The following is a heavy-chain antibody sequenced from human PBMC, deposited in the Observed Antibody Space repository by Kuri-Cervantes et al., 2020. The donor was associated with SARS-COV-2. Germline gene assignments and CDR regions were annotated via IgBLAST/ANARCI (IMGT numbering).Heavy chain of an antibody. D-gene: IGHD5/OR15-5a*01. CDR2: ISGSGGST. CDR3: ARERHRGWFDA. CDR1: GFTFSSYA. V-gene: IGHV3-23*01. Sequence: GESLKISCAASGFTFSSYAMAWVRQAPGKGLEWVSAISGSGGSTYYADSVKGRFTISRDNSQNTLYLQMNSLRAEDTAVYYCARERHRGWFDAWGQGTLVTVSS. J-gene: IGHJ5*02.